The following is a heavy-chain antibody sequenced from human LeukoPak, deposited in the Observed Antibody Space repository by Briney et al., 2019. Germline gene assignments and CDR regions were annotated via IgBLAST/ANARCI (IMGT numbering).Heavy chain of an antibody. CDR1: GYTLTELS. CDR2: FDPEDGET. CDR3: ATDAPQYSSSWYSPYYYYYGMDV. J-gene: IGHJ6*02. V-gene: IGHV1-24*01. Sequence: PGASVKVSCKVSGYTLTELSMHWVRQAPGKGLGWMGGFDPEDGETIYAQKFQGRVTMTEDTSTDTAYMELSSLRSEDTAVYYCATDAPQYSSSWYSPYYYYYGMDVWGQGTTVTVSS. D-gene: IGHD6-13*01.